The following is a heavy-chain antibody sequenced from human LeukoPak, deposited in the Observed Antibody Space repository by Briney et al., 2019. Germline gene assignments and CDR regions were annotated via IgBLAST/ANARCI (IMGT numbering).Heavy chain of an antibody. CDR2: IGTAGNT. V-gene: IGHV3-13*01. CDR3: ARSTAYSSGWTDFDY. CDR1: GFTFSNYD. Sequence: GGSLRLSCAASGFTFSNYDMHWVRHAPGKGLEWVSVIGTAGNTYYLGSVKGRFTISRENAKNSLFLQMNSLSAGDTAIYYCARSTAYSSGWTDFDYWGQGTLVTVSS. J-gene: IGHJ4*02. D-gene: IGHD6-19*01.